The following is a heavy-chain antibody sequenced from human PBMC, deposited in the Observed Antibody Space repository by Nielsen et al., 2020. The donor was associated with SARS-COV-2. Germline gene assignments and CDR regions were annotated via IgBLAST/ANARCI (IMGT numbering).Heavy chain of an antibody. V-gene: IGHV3-21*01. D-gene: IGHD5-12*01. CDR2: ISQNSDYI. CDR1: GFTFNSYT. CDR3: AKSGCIVAGVYHGLDV. Sequence: GGSLRLSCATSGFTFNSYTMNWVRQAPGKGLEWVSYISQNSDYIYYADSVKGRFTISRDNARNSLYLQMNSLRADDTAVYYCAKSGCIVAGVYHGLDVWGHGTTVTVSS. J-gene: IGHJ6*02.